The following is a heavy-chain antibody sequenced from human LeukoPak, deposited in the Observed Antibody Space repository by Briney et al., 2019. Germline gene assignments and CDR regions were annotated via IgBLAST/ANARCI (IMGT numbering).Heavy chain of an antibody. CDR1: GFTFDDYA. D-gene: IGHD4-17*01. V-gene: IGHV3-9*01. Sequence: PGGSLRLSCAVSGFTFDDYAMHWVRQAPGKGLEWVSGISWNSGRIGYADSVKGRFTISRDNAKNSLYLQMNSLRAEDTALYYCAKTPMATVTTLPDFDYWGQGTLVTVSS. J-gene: IGHJ4*02. CDR3: AKTPMATVTTLPDFDY. CDR2: ISWNSGRI.